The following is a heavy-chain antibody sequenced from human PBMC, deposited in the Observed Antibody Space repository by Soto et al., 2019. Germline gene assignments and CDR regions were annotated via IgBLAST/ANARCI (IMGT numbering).Heavy chain of an antibody. CDR1: GYTFTSYG. J-gene: IGHJ4*02. D-gene: IGHD5-12*01. Sequence: ASVKVSFKACGYTFTSYGISWLRQAPGQGLEWMGWISAYNGNTNYAQKLQGRVTMTTDTSTSTAYMELRSLRSDDTAVYYCARAGYSGYIDYWGQGTLVTVSS. V-gene: IGHV1-18*04. CDR2: ISAYNGNT. CDR3: ARAGYSGYIDY.